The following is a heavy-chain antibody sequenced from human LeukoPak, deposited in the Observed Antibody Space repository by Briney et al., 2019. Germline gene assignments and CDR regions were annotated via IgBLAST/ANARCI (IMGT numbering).Heavy chain of an antibody. CDR3: ARGTGDYLFDY. CDR1: GFTFSTYA. CDR2: ISGSSGST. V-gene: IGHV3-23*01. J-gene: IGHJ4*02. D-gene: IGHD4-17*01. Sequence: GGSLRLSCAASGFTFSTYAMSWVRQAPGKGLEWVSSISGSSGSTYYADSVKGRFTISRDNSKNTLYLQMNSLRAEDTGIYYCARGTGDYLFDYWGQGTLVTVSS.